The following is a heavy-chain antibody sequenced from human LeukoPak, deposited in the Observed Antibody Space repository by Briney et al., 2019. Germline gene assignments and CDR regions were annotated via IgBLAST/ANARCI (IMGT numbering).Heavy chain of an antibody. CDR1: GGSXSXYY. CDR3: ARYVFDLRAFDI. J-gene: IGHJ3*02. V-gene: IGHV4-59*01. CDR2: IYYSEST. D-gene: IGHD3-16*01. Sequence: ASETLSLTCTVSGGSXSXYYXXWXRQPPXXXXXWIGYIYYSESTKYNPSLKSRVNISVDTSKNQFSLKLSSVTAADTAVYYCARYVFDLRAFDIWGQGTMVTVSS.